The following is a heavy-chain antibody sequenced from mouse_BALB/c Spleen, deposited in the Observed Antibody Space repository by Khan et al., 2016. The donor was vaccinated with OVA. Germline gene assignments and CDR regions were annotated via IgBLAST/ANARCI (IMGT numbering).Heavy chain of an antibody. J-gene: IGHJ1*01. V-gene: IGHV3-6*02. CDR2: IRYDGSN. D-gene: IGHD1-1*01. CDR3: ARDYYGTSWYFDV. CDR1: GYSITSGYY. Sequence: DLQLQESGPGLVKPSQSLSLTCSVTGYSITSGYYWNWIRQFPGNKLEWMDYIRYDGSNNYNPSLKNRISITRDTSKNQFFLKLNSVTTEDTATYYGARDYYGTSWYFDVWGAGTTVTVSS.